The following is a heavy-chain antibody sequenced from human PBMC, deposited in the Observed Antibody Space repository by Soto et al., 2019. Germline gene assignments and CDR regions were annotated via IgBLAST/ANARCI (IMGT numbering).Heavy chain of an antibody. CDR3: ARASIHSVVPAAMYYFDY. CDR2: INHSGST. Sequence: SSETLSLTCAVYGGSFSGYYWSWIRQPPGKGLEWIGEINHSGSTNYNPSLKSRVTISVDTSKNQFSLKLSSVTAADTAVYYCARASIHSVVPAAMYYFDYWGQGTLVTVSS. J-gene: IGHJ4*02. V-gene: IGHV4-34*01. D-gene: IGHD2-2*01. CDR1: GGSFSGYY.